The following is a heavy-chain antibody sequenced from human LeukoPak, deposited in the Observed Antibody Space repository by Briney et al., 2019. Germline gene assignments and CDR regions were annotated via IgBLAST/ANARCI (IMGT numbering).Heavy chain of an antibody. D-gene: IGHD6-19*01. J-gene: IGHJ4*02. CDR1: GFTFSSYE. Sequence: GGALRLSCAASGFTFSSYEMNWVRQAPGKGLEWVSYISSSGTTIYYADSVKGRFTISRDNAKNSLYLQMNSLRAEDTAAYYCARVSAVALDYWGQGTLVTVSS. V-gene: IGHV3-48*03. CDR3: ARVSAVALDY. CDR2: ISSSGTTI.